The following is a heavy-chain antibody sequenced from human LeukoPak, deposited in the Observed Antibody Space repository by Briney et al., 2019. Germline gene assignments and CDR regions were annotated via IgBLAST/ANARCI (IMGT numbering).Heavy chain of an antibody. Sequence: GGSLKLSCAASGFTFSGSAMHWVRQASWKGLEWVGRIRSKANSYATAYAASVKGRFTISRDDSKNTAYLQMNSLKTEDTAVYYCTPSLYDILTGSDYWGQGTLVTVSS. CDR3: TPSLYDILTGSDY. J-gene: IGHJ4*02. CDR2: IRSKANSYAT. CDR1: GFTFSGSA. V-gene: IGHV3-73*01. D-gene: IGHD3-9*01.